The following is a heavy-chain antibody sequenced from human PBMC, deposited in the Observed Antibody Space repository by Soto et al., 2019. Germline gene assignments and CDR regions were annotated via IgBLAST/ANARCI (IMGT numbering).Heavy chain of an antibody. CDR1: GGTFSSYA. CDR3: AIRLYCSGGSCYRNWFDP. CDR2: IIPIFGTA. V-gene: IGHV1-69*13. J-gene: IGHJ5*02. Sequence: SVKVSCKASGGTFSSYAISWVRQAPGQGLEWMGGIIPIFGTANYAQKFQGRVAITADESTSTAYMELSSLRSEDTAVYYCAIRLYCSGGSCYRNWFDPWGQGTLVTVSS. D-gene: IGHD2-15*01.